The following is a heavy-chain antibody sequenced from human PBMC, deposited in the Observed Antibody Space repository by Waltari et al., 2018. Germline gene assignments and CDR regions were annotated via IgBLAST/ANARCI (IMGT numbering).Heavy chain of an antibody. V-gene: IGHV3-53*01. CDR2: IYSGGST. CDR1: GFAVSSNE. Sequence: EVQLVESGGGLIQPGGSLRVSCAASGFAVSSNELSWVRQAPGKGLEWVSVIYSGGSTYYADSVKGRFTISRDNSKNTLYLQMNSLRAEDTAVYYCARGEDGGSYYFYWGQGTLVTVSS. D-gene: IGHD1-26*01. J-gene: IGHJ4*02. CDR3: ARGEDGGSYYFY.